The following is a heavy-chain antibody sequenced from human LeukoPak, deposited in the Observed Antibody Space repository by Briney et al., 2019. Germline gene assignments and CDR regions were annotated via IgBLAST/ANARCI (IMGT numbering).Heavy chain of an antibody. CDR1: GGSISSYY. CDR2: IYYSGST. Sequence: SETLSLTCTVSGGSISSYYWSWFRQPPGKGLEWIGYIYYSGSTNYNPSLKSRVTISGDTSKNLFSLRLSSVTAADTAVYYCARRDSSGYYVYWGQGTLVTVSS. D-gene: IGHD3-22*01. J-gene: IGHJ4*02. V-gene: IGHV4-59*08. CDR3: ARRDSSGYYVY.